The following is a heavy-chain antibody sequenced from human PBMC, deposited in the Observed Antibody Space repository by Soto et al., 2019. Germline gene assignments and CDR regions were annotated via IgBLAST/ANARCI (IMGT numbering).Heavy chain of an antibody. D-gene: IGHD5-12*01. CDR2: IKQDGSEK. CDR1: GFSFGGYW. J-gene: IGHJ4*02. V-gene: IGHV3-7*01. CDR3: ARGGATIQSDY. Sequence: EVQLVESGGGLVQPGGSLRLSCAASGFSFGGYWMNWVRQAPGKGLEWVGRIKQDGSEKNYVDSVEGRFTISRDNAKNSLYLQMNSLRAEDTAVYYCARGGATIQSDYWGQGTLVTVSS.